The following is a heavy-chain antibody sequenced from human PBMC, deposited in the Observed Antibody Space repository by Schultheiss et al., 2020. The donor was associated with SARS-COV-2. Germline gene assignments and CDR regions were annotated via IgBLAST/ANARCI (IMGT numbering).Heavy chain of an antibody. CDR1: GGSFSGYY. D-gene: IGHD2-15*01. Sequence: SQTLSLTCAVYGGSFSGYYWSWIRQPPGKGLEWIGEINHSGSTNYNPSLKSRISMSVDTSKNQFSLRLRSATAADTAVYYCASSRDSLGADYWGQGTQVTGSS. V-gene: IGHV4-34*10. CDR2: INHSGST. J-gene: IGHJ4*02. CDR3: ASSRDSLGADY.